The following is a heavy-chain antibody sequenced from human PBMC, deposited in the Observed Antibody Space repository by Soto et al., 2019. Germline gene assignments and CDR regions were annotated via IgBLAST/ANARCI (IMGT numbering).Heavy chain of an antibody. CDR2: ISDSGGNT. J-gene: IGHJ4*02. V-gene: IGHV3-23*01. CDR3: AKDRPAAGSQWLVPI. CDR1: GFTFSSCA. Sequence: HPGGSLRLSCAASGFTFSSCAMSWVRQAPGTGLQWVSAISDSGGNTYYADSVRGRFTISRDNSKNTLYLQLNSLGAEDTAVYYCAKDRPAAGSQWLVPIWGRGTLVTVSS. D-gene: IGHD6-19*01.